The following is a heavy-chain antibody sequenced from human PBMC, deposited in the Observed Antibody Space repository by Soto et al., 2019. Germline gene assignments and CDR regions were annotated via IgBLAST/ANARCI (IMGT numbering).Heavy chain of an antibody. Sequence: QVQLVQSGAEVKKPGASVKVSCKASGYTFTSDDINWVRPATGQGLERMGWMNPNSGNTGYAQKFQGRVTMTRNTSLSTAYMELSSLRSEDTAVYYCARGINYYASGDDAFDIWGQGTMVTVSS. J-gene: IGHJ3*02. CDR2: MNPNSGNT. V-gene: IGHV1-8*01. D-gene: IGHD3-10*01. CDR3: ARGINYYASGDDAFDI. CDR1: GYTFTSDD.